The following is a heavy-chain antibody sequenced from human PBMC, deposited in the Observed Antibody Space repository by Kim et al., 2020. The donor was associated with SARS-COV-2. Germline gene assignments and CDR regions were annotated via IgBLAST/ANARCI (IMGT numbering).Heavy chain of an antibody. CDR2: ISSSSSYT. J-gene: IGHJ6*02. CDR1: GFTFSDYY. Sequence: GGSLRLSCAASGFTFSDYYMSWIRQAPGKGLEWVSYISSSSSYTNYADSVKGRFTISRDNAKNSLYLQMNSLRAEDTAVYYCARVGYDYVWGSYRGYYYYYGMEGWGQGATVTVSS. D-gene: IGHD3-16*02. V-gene: IGHV3-11*05. CDR3: ARVGYDYVWGSYRGYYYYYGMEG.